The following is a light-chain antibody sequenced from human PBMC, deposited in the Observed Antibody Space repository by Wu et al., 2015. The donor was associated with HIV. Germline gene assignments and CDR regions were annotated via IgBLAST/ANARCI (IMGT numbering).Light chain of an antibody. V-gene: IGKV1-39*01. CDR3: QESSSIPPA. Sequence: DIQMTQSPSSLSASIGDRVTITCRASHNINNFLNWYQQKPGKAPELLISAASNLQSGAPSRFSGSGSGTDFTLTISSLQPEDFATYFCQESSSIPPAFGQGTRVENK. CDR1: HNINNF. CDR2: AAS. J-gene: IGKJ5*01.